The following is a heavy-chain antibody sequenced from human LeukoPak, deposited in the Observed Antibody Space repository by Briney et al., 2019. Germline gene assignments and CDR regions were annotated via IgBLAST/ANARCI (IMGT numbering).Heavy chain of an antibody. J-gene: IGHJ5*02. D-gene: IGHD2-2*01. CDR2: IHYNGNT. Sequence: PSETLSLTCTVSGGSIKNHFWTWIRQSPGQGLEWLGSIHYNGNTNYNPSLKSRLTMSLVTSKNQFSLKLNSVTAADTAVYYCARVGSSCCRVDRCWLDPWGQGTLVTVSS. V-gene: IGHV4-59*11. CDR1: GGSIKNHF. CDR3: ARVGSSCCRVDRCWLDP.